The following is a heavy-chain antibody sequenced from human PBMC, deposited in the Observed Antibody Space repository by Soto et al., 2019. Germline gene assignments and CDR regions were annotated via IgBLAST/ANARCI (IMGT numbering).Heavy chain of an antibody. CDR3: ARSQTTVTSYDY. V-gene: IGHV4-59*08. CDR2: IYYSGST. CDR1: GGSISSYY. D-gene: IGHD4-17*01. Sequence: HSETLSLTCTVSGGSISSYYWSWIRQPPGKGLEWIGYIYYSGSTNYNPSLKSRVTISVDTSKNQFSLKLSSVTAADTAVYYCARSQTTVTSYDYWGQGTLVTVSS. J-gene: IGHJ4*02.